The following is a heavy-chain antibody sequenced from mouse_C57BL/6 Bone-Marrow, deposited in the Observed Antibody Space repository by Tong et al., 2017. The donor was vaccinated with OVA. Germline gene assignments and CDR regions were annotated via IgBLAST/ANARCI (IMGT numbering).Heavy chain of an antibody. D-gene: IGHD1-1*01. CDR2: IYPFNGGT. CDR3: AITTVFDY. V-gene: IGHV1S29*02. CDR1: GYTFTDYN. Sequence: EVQLQESGPELVKSGTSVKISCKASGYTFTDYNMHCVKQSHGKSLEWIGYIYPFNGGTDYNQKFKSKATMTVDKSSSTEYMELRNLTSEDSAVYYCAITTVFDYWGQGTTLTGSA. J-gene: IGHJ2*01.